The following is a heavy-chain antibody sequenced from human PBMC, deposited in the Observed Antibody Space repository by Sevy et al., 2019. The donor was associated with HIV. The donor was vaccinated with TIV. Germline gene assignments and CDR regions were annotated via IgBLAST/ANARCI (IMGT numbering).Heavy chain of an antibody. D-gene: IGHD3-10*01. CDR2: IRVKAFGATA. V-gene: IGHV3-49*03. CDR3: TREATLFRGVVTINDAFDI. Sequence: GGSLRLSCTASGFTFADYTMSWFRQAPGRGLEWLSFIRVKAFGATAEYAASVKGRFTISRDESQSIAYLQMNGLKTEGTAFYYCTREATLFRGVVTINDAFDIWGQGTMVTVSS. J-gene: IGHJ3*02. CDR1: GFTFADYT.